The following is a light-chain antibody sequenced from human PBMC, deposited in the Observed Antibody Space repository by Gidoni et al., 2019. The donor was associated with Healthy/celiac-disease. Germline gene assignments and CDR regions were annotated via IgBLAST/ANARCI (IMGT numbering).Light chain of an antibody. V-gene: IGKV1-9*01. CDR3: QQLNSYPRT. CDR1: QGIRSY. CDR2: AAS. Sequence: DIQLTQSPSFLSASVGDRVTITCRASQGIRSYLAWYQQKPGKAPKLLIYAASTLQSEVPSRFRGSGSGTEFTLTISSLQPEDFATYYCQQLNSYPRTFGQXTKVEIK. J-gene: IGKJ1*01.